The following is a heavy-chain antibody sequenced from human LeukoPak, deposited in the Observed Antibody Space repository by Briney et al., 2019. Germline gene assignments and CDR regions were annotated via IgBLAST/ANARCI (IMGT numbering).Heavy chain of an antibody. CDR3: AREGLGDFWSGYSPTRNWFDP. V-gene: IGHV4-61*02. Sequence: PSQTLSLTCTVSGGSISSGSYYWSWIRQPAGKGLEWIGRIYTSGSTNYNPSLKSRVTMSVDTSKNQFSLKLSSVTAADTAVYYCAREGLGDFWSGYSPTRNWFDPWGQGTLVTVSS. CDR2: IYTSGST. CDR1: GGSISSGSYY. D-gene: IGHD3-3*01. J-gene: IGHJ5*02.